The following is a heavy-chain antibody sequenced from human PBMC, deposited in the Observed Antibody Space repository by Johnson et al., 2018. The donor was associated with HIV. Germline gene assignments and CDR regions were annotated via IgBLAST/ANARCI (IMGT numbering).Heavy chain of an antibody. CDR2: ISYDGSNK. J-gene: IGHJ3*01. Sequence: QVQLLESGGGVVQPGRSLRLSCAASAFAFRSYVMHWVRQAPGKGLEWVAVISYDGSNKYYADSVKGRFTISRDNSKNTLFLQMNSLRDEDTAVYFCAKGGVWEIPLGFGAVDLWGQGTVVTVSS. D-gene: IGHD1-26*01. V-gene: IGHV3-30*18. CDR1: AFAFRSYV. CDR3: AKGGVWEIPLGFGAVDL.